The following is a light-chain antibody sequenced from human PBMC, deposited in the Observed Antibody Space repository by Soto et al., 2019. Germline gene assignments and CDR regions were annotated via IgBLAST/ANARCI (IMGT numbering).Light chain of an antibody. CDR3: QHYYSIPPT. CDR2: KIS. Sequence: DIVMTQTPLSSPVTLGQPASISCRSSQSVVHSDGNTYLSWLHQRPGQPPRLLIHKISNRFSGVPDRFSGSGSGTDFTLTISSLQAEDVAVYYCQHYYSIPPTFGQGTKVEIK. V-gene: IGKV2-24*01. CDR1: QSVVHSDGNTY. J-gene: IGKJ1*01.